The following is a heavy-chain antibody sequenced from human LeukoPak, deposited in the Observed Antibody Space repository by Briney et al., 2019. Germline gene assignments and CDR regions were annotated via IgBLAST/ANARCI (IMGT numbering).Heavy chain of an antibody. CDR1: GFTFSSYW. J-gene: IGHJ6*03. CDR3: ARTSYDGVDWNYYYYYMDV. D-gene: IGHD3-16*01. V-gene: IGHV3-7*01. Sequence: GGSLRLSCAASGFTFSSYWMSWVRQAPGKGLEWVANIKQDGSEKYYVDSVKGRFTISRDNAKNSLYLQMNSLRAEDTAVYYCARTSYDGVDWNYYYYYMDVWGKGTTVTVSS. CDR2: IKQDGSEK.